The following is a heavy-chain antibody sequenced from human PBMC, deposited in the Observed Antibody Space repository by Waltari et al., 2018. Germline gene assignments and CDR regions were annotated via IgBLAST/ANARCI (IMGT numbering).Heavy chain of an antibody. V-gene: IGHV1-2*06. D-gene: IGHD6-19*01. CDR2: ISPSSGGT. CDR3: ARETSSGWL. Sequence: QVQLVQSGAAVKNPGASVKVPGEASGYPFTYHDIHWVRQAPGQGLEWMGRISPSSGGTSYAQKFQGRVSMTRDTSINTAFMELSSLRSDDTAMFYCARETSSGWLWGQGTLVTVSS. CDR1: GYPFTYHD. J-gene: IGHJ4*02.